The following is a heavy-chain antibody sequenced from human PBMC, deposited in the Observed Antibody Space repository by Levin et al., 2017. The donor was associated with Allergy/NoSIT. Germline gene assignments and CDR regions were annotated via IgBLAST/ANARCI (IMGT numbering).Heavy chain of an antibody. Sequence: SSETLSLTCAVSGDSISRGTYSWSWIRQPSEKGLEWIGYINHSGFTYFNPSLKSRVTLSFDRPGNQFSLKLDSVTAADTAVYYCARGPPLASWGQGILVTVSS. V-gene: IGHV4-30-2*01. J-gene: IGHJ5*01. CDR1: GDSISRGTYS. CDR2: INHSGFT. CDR3: ARGPPLAS.